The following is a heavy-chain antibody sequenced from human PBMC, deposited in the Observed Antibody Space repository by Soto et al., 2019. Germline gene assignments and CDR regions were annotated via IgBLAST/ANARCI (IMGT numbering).Heavy chain of an antibody. V-gene: IGHV3-30*04. Sequence: VQLVESGGGVVQPGRSLRLSCAASGFTFRTYAMHWVRQAPGKGLEWVAVISSDGRKEFYVDSVKGRFTISRDNSKNRLYLQRNSPRTDDTAIYYCARDNGGYWGQGTQVTVSS. J-gene: IGHJ4*02. CDR3: ARDNGGY. CDR1: GFTFRTYA. CDR2: ISSDGRKE. D-gene: IGHD2-8*01.